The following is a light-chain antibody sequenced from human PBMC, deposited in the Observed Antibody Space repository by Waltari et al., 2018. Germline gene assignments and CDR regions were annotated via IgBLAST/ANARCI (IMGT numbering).Light chain of an antibody. Sequence: EIVMTQSPATLSVSPGESATLSCRASESVSSNLAWYQQKPGQAPRPLMYSGSTRATGIPARFSGSGSGREFTLTISSLQSEDFAVYYCQQCNTWPPYTFGQGTKLEIK. V-gene: IGKV3-15*01. CDR2: SGS. J-gene: IGKJ2*01. CDR1: ESVSSN. CDR3: QQCNTWPPYT.